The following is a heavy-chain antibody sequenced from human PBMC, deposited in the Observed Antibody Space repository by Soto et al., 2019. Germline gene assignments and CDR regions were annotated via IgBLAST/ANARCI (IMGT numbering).Heavy chain of an antibody. CDR2: FYSSGSI. V-gene: IGHV4-31*03. CDR3: AREARASPEY. Sequence: SETLSLTCFVSGYSITAGGYYWSWIRHHPGKGLEWIGSFYSSGSIIYNPSLRSRVSISGDTSSNQFSMSLTSVTAADTAVYYCAREARASPEYWGQGTLVTVSS. CDR1: GYSITAGGYY. J-gene: IGHJ4*02.